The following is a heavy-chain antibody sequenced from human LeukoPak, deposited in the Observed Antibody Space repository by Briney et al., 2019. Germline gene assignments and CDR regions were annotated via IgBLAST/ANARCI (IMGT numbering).Heavy chain of an antibody. CDR1: GGSFSGYY. D-gene: IGHD1-26*01. Sequence: PSETLSLTCTVYGGSFSGYYWSWIRQPPGKGLEWIGEINHSGSTNYNPSLKSRVTISVDTSKNQFSLKLSSVTAADTAVYYCARNYKGGSYYGYWGQGTLVTVSS. CDR2: INHSGST. V-gene: IGHV4-34*01. CDR3: ARNYKGGSYYGY. J-gene: IGHJ4*02.